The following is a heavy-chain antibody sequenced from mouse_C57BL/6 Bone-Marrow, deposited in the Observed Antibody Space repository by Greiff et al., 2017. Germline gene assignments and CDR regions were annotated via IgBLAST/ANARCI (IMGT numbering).Heavy chain of an antibody. CDR1: GYTFTSYW. CDR3: ARGGAY. CDR2: IDPSDSYT. V-gene: IGHV1-50*01. Sequence: QVQLQQPGAELVKPGASVKLSCKASGYTFTSYWMQWVKQRPGQGLEWIGEIDPSDSYTNYNQKFKGKATLTVDTSSSTAYMQLSSLPSEDSAVYYCARGGAYWGQGTLVTVSA. J-gene: IGHJ3*01.